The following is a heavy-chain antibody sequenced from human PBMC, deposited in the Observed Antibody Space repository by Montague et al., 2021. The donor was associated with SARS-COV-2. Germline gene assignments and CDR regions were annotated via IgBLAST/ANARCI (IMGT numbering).Heavy chain of an antibody. CDR2: LYWNDDM. V-gene: IGHV2-5*01. CDR1: GFSLSTSGVG. Sequence: PALVKPTQTLTLTCTFSGFSLSTSGVGVGWIRQPPGKALEWLALLYWNDDMRYSPSLKSRLTITKATSKNQVVLTMTNMDPVDTATYYCARRKWFKGLDYFDYWGQGTLVTVSS. CDR3: ARRKWFKGLDYFDY. J-gene: IGHJ4*02. D-gene: IGHD3-22*01.